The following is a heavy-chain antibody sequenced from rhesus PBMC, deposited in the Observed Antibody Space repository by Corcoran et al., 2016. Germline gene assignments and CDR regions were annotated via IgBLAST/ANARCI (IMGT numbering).Heavy chain of an antibody. CDR3: ARHGITAAGGGEF. J-gene: IGHJ1*01. D-gene: IGHD6-31*01. Sequence: QVQLQESGPGLVKPSETLSLTCAVSGVSLSSRNWWSWLRQPPGKGLEWIGNIGGSSGATYYNPSLKSRVTISKDTSKNQFSLNLNSVTAADTAVYYCARHGITAAGGGEFWGQGALVTVSS. V-gene: IGHV4-65*02. CDR2: IGGSSGAT. CDR1: GVSLSSRNW.